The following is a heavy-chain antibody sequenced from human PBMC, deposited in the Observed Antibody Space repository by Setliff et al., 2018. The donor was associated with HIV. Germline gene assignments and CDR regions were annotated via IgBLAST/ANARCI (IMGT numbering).Heavy chain of an antibody. CDR3: ARGTTPLGWFDP. D-gene: IGHD2-2*01. J-gene: IGHJ5*02. CDR1: GGTFSSYA. V-gene: IGHV1-69*04. Sequence: SVKVSCKVSGGTFSSYAISWVRQAPGQGLEWMGRIIPILGIANYAQKLQGRVTMTTDTSTSTAYMELRSLRSDDTAVYYCARGTTPLGWFDPWGQGTLVTVSS. CDR2: IIPILGIA.